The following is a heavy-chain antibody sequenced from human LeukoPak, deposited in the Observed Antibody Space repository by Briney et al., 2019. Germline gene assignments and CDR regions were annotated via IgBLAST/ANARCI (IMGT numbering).Heavy chain of an antibody. J-gene: IGHJ5*02. CDR2: INSDGSST. V-gene: IGHV3-74*01. D-gene: IGHD3-16*01. Sequence: GGSLRLSCAASGFTFSSYAMSWVRQAPGKGLVWVSRINSDGSSTSYADSVKGRFTISRDNAKNTLYLQMNSLRAEDTAVYYCARDGAVGEDWFDPWGQGTLVTVSS. CDR1: GFTFSSYA. CDR3: ARDGAVGEDWFDP.